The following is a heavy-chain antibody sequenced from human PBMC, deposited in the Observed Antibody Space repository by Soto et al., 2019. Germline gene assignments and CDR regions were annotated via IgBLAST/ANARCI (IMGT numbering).Heavy chain of an antibody. J-gene: IGHJ5*02. CDR3: AREYVPNWFDP. CDR1: GFTFSDYY. CDR2: TSSSSSYT. V-gene: IGHV3-11*05. Sequence: QVQLVESGGGLVKPGGSLRLSCAASGFTFSDYYMSWIRQAPGKGLEWVSYTSSSSSYTNYADSVKGRFTISRDNAKNSLYLQMNSLRAEDTAVYYCAREYVPNWFDPWGQGTLVTVSS. D-gene: IGHD2-2*01.